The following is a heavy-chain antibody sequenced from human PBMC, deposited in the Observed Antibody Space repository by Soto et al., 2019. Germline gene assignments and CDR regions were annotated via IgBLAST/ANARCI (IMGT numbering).Heavy chain of an antibody. CDR1: GGTFSSYS. J-gene: IGHJ6*02. CDR3: ARENGGGSSFDYYYGMDV. V-gene: IGHV1-69*08. CDR2: IIPFLDIT. D-gene: IGHD1-26*01. Sequence: QVQLVQSGAEVKKPGSSVKVSCEASGGTFSSYSINWVRQASGQGLEWMGRIIPFLDITSYSQKFQGSVTITADKSTRTGYLELSSLRSEDTSVYYCARENGGGSSFDYYYGMDVWGQGTTVTVSS.